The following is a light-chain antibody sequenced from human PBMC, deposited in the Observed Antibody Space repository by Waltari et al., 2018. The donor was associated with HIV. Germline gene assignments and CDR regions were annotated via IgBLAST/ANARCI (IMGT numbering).Light chain of an antibody. Sequence: QPALTHPASVSGPPGHSITTPSTATSSTLVSWYQQHPGKAPPLIIYEVSKRPSGVSVRFSASNSGNTASPTISGLRAEDGAEYHCCSYVGVVNSFVLFGGGTKRTVL. J-gene: IGLJ2*01. CDR2: EVS. V-gene: IGLV2-23*02. CDR3: CSYVGVVNSFVL. CDR1: SSTL.